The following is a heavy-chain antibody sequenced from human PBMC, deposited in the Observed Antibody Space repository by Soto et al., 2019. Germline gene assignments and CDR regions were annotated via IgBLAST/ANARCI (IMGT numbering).Heavy chain of an antibody. Sequence: WGSLRLSCAASGFAFSSYAISFCRHSPLKGLEWVSAISGSGGSTYYADSVKGRFTISRDNSKNTLYLQMNSLRAEDTAVYYCAKAYDYGGIMNAFDIWGQGTMVTVSS. D-gene: IGHD4-17*01. CDR2: ISGSGGST. CDR3: AKAYDYGGIMNAFDI. V-gene: IGHV3-23*01. J-gene: IGHJ3*02. CDR1: GFAFSSYA.